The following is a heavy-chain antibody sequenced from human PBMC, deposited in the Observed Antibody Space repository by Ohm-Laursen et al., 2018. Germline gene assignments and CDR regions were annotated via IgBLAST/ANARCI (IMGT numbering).Heavy chain of an antibody. Sequence: SVKVSCKASGYTFTSYDINWVRQATGQGLEWMGWMNPNSGNTGYAQKFQGRVTMTRNTSISTAYMELSSLRSEDTAVYYCARVESMRSWHQWGYWGQGTLVTVSS. CDR3: ARVESMRSWHQWGY. J-gene: IGHJ4*02. V-gene: IGHV1-8*01. D-gene: IGHD6-13*01. CDR2: MNPNSGNT. CDR1: GYTFTSYD.